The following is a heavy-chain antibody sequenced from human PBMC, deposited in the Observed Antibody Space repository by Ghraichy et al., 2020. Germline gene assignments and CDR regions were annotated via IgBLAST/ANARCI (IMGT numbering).Heavy chain of an antibody. Sequence: SETLSLTCNVSGFSITRRSYYWGWIRQSPGKGLEWNGTVSNIGNTYYTPSLKNRVAISIDASKDQFSLRLSSVTAADTAVYYCARHGDYDLWSGDYGGDFDYWGQGTLGTVSS. CDR2: VSNIGNT. CDR1: GFSITRRSYY. D-gene: IGHD3-3*01. J-gene: IGHJ4*02. V-gene: IGHV4-39*01. CDR3: ARHGDYDLWSGDYGGDFDY.